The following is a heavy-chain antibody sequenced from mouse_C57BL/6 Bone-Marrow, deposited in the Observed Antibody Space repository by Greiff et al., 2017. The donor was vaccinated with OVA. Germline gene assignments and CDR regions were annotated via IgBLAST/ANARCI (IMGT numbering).Heavy chain of an antibody. D-gene: IGHD2-10*02. V-gene: IGHV1-81*01. CDR3: ARLYGNHRFDY. Sequence: QVQLQQSGAELARPGASVKLSCKASGYTFTSYGLSWVKQRTGQGLEWIGEIYPRSGNTYYNEKFKGKATLTADKSSSTAYMELRSLTSEDSAVYFCARLYGNHRFDYWGQGTTLTVSS. CDR1: GYTFTSYG. CDR2: IYPRSGNT. J-gene: IGHJ2*01.